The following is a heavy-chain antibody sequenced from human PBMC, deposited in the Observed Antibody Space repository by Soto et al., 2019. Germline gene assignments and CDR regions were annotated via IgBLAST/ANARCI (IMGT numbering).Heavy chain of an antibody. CDR3: ARGLAGGYSNASVFPYFDS. D-gene: IGHD6-13*01. CDR1: GGSFSGYY. V-gene: IGHV4-34*01. Sequence: PSETLSLTCAVYGGSFSGYYWSWIRQPPGKGLEWIGEINHSGSTNYNPSLKSRVTISVDTSKNQFSLKLSSVTAADTAVYYCARGLAGGYSNASVFPYFDSWGQGTLVTVSS. CDR2: INHSGST. J-gene: IGHJ4*02.